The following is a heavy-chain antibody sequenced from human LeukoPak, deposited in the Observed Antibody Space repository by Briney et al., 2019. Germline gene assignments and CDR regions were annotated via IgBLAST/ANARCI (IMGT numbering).Heavy chain of an antibody. CDR2: ISWNSAGI. CDR1: GFTFDDYA. CDR3: ARELPFDY. Sequence: GGSLRLSCAASGFTFDDYAMHWVRQAPGKGLEWVSGISWNSAGIGYADSVKGRFTISRDNAKNSLYLQMNSLRAEDTAVYYCARELPFDYWGQGTLVTVSS. J-gene: IGHJ4*02. D-gene: IGHD2-15*01. V-gene: IGHV3-9*01.